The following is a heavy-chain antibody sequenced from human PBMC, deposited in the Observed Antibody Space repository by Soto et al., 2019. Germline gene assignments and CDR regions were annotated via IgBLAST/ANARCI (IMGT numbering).Heavy chain of an antibody. J-gene: IGHJ3*02. CDR2: ISAYNGNT. Sequence: QVQLVQSGAEVKKPGASVKVSCKASGYTFTSYGISWVRQAPGQGLEWMGWISAYNGNTNYAQKLQGRVTMTTDTSTNTAYMELRSLRSDDTAVYYCARDPRYDILTGLIVVPPLDAFDIWGQGTMVTVSS. CDR1: GYTFTSYG. CDR3: ARDPRYDILTGLIVVPPLDAFDI. D-gene: IGHD3-9*01. V-gene: IGHV1-18*01.